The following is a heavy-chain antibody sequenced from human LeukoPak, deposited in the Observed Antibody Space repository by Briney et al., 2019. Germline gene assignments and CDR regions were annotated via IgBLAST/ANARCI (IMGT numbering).Heavy chain of an antibody. CDR1: GFTFSSYR. CDR2: ISSSDDIT. D-gene: IGHD3-10*02. J-gene: IGHJ5*02. Sequence: GGSLRLSCVASGFTFSSYRVKCVREARGKGVEGVSGISSSDDITYYADSMKGRFTISRDNAKNSRYLQMTSLRVEDTTVYYCVRDITMSGRFDPWGQGTLVTVSS. CDR3: VRDITMSGRFDP. V-gene: IGHV3-21*06.